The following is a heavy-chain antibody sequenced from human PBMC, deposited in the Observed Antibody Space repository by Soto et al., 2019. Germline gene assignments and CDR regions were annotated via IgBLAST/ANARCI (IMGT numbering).Heavy chain of an antibody. CDR2: IYSGGST. V-gene: IGHV3-53*04. D-gene: IGHD3-16*01. Sequence: EVQLVESGGGLVQPGGSLRLSCAASGFTVSSNYMSWVRQAPGKGLEWVSVIYSGGSTYYADSVKGRFTISRHNSKNTLYLQMNSLRAEDTAVYYCAREREVGESGWLQYHGMDVWGQGTTVTVSS. J-gene: IGHJ6*02. CDR3: AREREVGESGWLQYHGMDV. CDR1: GFTVSSNY.